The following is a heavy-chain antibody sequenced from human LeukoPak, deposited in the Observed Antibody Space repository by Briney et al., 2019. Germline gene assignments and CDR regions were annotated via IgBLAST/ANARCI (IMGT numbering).Heavy chain of an antibody. CDR3: ARVREGNHLHQFYLDS. Sequence: SESLSLTCNVSGASIKTYYWTWIRQPPGKGLEYVGYIYSRGSTNYNPSLKSRVTLSVDTSKNQFSLRLRSPTAADTAVYYCARVREGNHLHQFYLDSWGQGTLVTVSS. J-gene: IGHJ4*02. V-gene: IGHV4-59*01. CDR1: GASIKTYY. D-gene: IGHD1-14*01. CDR2: IYSRGST.